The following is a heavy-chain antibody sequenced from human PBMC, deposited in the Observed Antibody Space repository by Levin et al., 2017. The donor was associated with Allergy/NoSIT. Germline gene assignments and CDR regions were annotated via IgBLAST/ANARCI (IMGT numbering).Heavy chain of an antibody. Sequence: PGGSLRLSCAASGFTFSSYGMHWVRQAPGKGLEWVAVIWYDGSNKYYADSVKGRFTISRDNSKNTLYLQMNSLRAEDTAVYYCARDSGSYCEDYWGQGTLVTVSS. D-gene: IGHD3-10*01. CDR1: GFTFSSYG. J-gene: IGHJ4*02. V-gene: IGHV3-33*01. CDR2: IWYDGSNK. CDR3: ARDSGSYCEDY.